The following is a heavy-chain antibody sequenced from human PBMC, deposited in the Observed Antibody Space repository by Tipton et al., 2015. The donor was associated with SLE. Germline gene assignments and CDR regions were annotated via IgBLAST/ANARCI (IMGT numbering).Heavy chain of an antibody. D-gene: IGHD3-10*01. CDR2: IYYSGST. CDR1: GGSISSYY. CDR3: ARKDLGYYGSGRDWYFEL. V-gene: IGHV4-59*01. J-gene: IGHJ2*01. Sequence: TLSLTCTVSGGSISSYYWSWIRQPPGKGLEWVGFIYYSGSTNYHHSLKSRGTISVDTAKNQFSLKLSSVTAADTAVYYCARKDLGYYGSGRDWYFELWGRGTLVTVSS.